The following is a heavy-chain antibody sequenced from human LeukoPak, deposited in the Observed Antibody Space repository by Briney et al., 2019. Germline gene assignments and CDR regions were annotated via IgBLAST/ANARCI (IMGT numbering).Heavy chain of an antibody. CDR1: GFTFSRYA. CDR2: ISDDGTFT. CDR3: ARDPYRDAPDYFDH. Sequence: GGSLRLSCAASGFTFSRYAMHWVRQAPGKGLEWVAVISDDGTFTLYGDSVRGRFTVSRDGSKNTLYLQMEDTAVYYCARDPYRDAPDYFDHWGQGTLVTVSS. J-gene: IGHJ4*02. V-gene: IGHV3-30-3*01.